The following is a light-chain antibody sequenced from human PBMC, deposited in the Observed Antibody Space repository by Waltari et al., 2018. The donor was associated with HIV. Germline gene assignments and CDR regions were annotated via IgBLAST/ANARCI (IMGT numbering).Light chain of an antibody. CDR2: EVT. CDR3: SACANRDVFYVL. CDR1: NSDIGTSDY. V-gene: IGLV2-8*01. J-gene: IGLJ2*01. Sequence: QSALTQPPSASGPPGPSVTLSSTGTNSDIGTSDYVSWYQQHPGKAPNLVISEVTKRPSGVSAGLSGAKSGNTAFLTVSGLQAEDGADYYCSACANRDVFYVLFGGGTRLTVL.